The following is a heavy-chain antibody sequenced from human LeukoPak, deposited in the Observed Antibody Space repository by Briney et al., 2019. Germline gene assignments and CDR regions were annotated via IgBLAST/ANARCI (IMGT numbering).Heavy chain of an antibody. D-gene: IGHD3-10*01. V-gene: IGHV1-18*01. J-gene: IGHJ4*02. CDR2: ISAYKGNT. Sequence: ASVKVSCKASGYTFTSYGISWVRQAPGQGLEWMGWISAYKGNTNYAQKLQGRVTMTTDTSTSTAYMELRSLRSDDTAVYYCARVLLWFGELTLADYWGQGTLVTVSS. CDR1: GYTFTSYG. CDR3: ARVLLWFGELTLADY.